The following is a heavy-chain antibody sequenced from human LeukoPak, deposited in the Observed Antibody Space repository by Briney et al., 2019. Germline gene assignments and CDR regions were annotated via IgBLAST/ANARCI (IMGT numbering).Heavy chain of an antibody. CDR1: GFTFSSYG. J-gene: IGHJ5*02. V-gene: IGHV3-30*02. CDR3: ARDLANYYDNSGYYWFDP. CDR2: IRYDGSNK. D-gene: IGHD3-22*01. Sequence: SGGSLRLSCAASGFTFSSYGMHWVRQAPGKGLEWVAFIRYDGSNKYYADSVKGRFTISRDNSKNTLYLQMNSLRAEDTAVYYCARDLANYYDNSGYYWFDPWGQGTLVTVSS.